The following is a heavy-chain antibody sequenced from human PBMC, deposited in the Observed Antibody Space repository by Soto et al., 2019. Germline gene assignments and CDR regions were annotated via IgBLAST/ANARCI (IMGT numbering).Heavy chain of an antibody. CDR1: GGSLSGYY. Sequence: AETLSLTCAVYGGSLSGYYWSWIRQPPGKALEWIGEINYSGNTNYNPSLKSRVTISVDTSKNQLFLNLTSVTAADTAMYYCARHHVRGRTIAGAAEFWGQGTLVTVSS. CDR3: ARHHVRGRTIAGAAEF. D-gene: IGHD1-26*01. J-gene: IGHJ1*01. CDR2: INYSGNT. V-gene: IGHV4-34*01.